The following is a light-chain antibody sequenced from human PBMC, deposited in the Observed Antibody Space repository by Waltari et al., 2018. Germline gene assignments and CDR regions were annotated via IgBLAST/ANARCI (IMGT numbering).Light chain of an antibody. V-gene: IGKV3-20*01. J-gene: IGKJ4*01. CDR1: QSVTSSY. CDR2: GAS. CDR3: QQYGSSPLT. Sequence: EIVLTQSPGTLSLSPGERATLPCRASQSVTSSYLAWYQQKPGQAPRLLIYGASSRATGIPDRFSGSGSGTDFTLTISRLEPEDFAVYYCQQYGSSPLTFGGGTNLEIK.